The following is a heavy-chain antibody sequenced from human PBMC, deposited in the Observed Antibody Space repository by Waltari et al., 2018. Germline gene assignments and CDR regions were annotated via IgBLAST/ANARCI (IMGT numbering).Heavy chain of an antibody. J-gene: IGHJ4*02. V-gene: IGHV1-2*02. CDR2: INPNSGGT. CDR3: ARDLGGRTRPDN. Sequence: QVQLVQSGAEVKKPGSSVKVSCKASGGTFSSYAISWVRQAPGQWLEWIGWINPNSGGTNYAQKFQGRVTMTRDTSISTAYMELSRLRSDDTAVYYCARDLGGRTRPDNWGQGTLVTVSS. D-gene: IGHD2-15*01. CDR1: GGTFSSYA.